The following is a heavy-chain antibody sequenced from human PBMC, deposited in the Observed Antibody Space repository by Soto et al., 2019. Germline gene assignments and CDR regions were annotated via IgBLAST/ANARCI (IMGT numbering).Heavy chain of an antibody. CDR2: ISNGGGNT. J-gene: IGHJ4*02. CDR1: GFTFSGYA. Sequence: LRLSCAASGFTFSGYAMSWVRQAPGKGLEWVSAISNGGGNTYYADSVKGRFTISRDNSKNTLYLQMSSLRAEDTAVYSCAKDRQFLEWFFDYWGQGTLVTVSS. CDR3: AKDRQFLEWFFDY. D-gene: IGHD3-3*01. V-gene: IGHV3-23*01.